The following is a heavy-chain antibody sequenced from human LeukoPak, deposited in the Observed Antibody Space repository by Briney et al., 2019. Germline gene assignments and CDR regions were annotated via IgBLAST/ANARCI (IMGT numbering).Heavy chain of an antibody. CDR3: AKDLPYSGWAFEI. V-gene: IGHV3-23*01. J-gene: IGHJ3*02. D-gene: IGHD6-13*01. CDR1: GFTFRNCA. CDR2: ISGTGYNT. Sequence: GVSLRLSCAAPGFTFRNCAMSWVRQAPGKGLEWVSGISGTGYNTYYADSVKGRFTISRDNSKNTLYLQMNSLGAEDTAVYYCAKDLPYSGWAFEIWGLGTMVTVSS.